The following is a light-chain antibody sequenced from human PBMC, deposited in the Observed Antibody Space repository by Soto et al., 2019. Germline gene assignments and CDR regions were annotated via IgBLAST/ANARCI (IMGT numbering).Light chain of an antibody. Sequence: EFVLTQSPGTLSVSPGERATLSCRASQSVSTDYLAWYQQRPGHTPRLLIYRASTRTIGVPQRFSASGSGTEFTLTISSLVSDDFAVYYCQQYNSWPTFGQGTKVDIK. J-gene: IGKJ1*01. CDR3: QQYNSWPT. V-gene: IGKV3D-15*01. CDR2: RAS. CDR1: QSVSTD.